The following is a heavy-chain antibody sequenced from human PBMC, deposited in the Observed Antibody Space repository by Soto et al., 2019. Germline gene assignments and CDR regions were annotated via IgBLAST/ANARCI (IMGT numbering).Heavy chain of an antibody. V-gene: IGHV3-30*18. CDR2: ISYDGSTT. D-gene: IGHD6-19*01. CDR3: AKDLGRQWLLEWVEV. CDR1: GFTCSSYG. Sequence: PWGSLRRSCAASGFTCSSYGMHWGSQAPGKGLAWVAVISYDGSTTYYADSVKGRFTSSRDNSKTTLYLQMNSLRAEDTAVYYFAKDLGRQWLLEWVEVWRKATTVTVSS. J-gene: IGHJ6*04.